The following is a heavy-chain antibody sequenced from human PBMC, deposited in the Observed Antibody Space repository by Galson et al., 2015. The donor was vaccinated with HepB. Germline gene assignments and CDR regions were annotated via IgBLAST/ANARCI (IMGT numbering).Heavy chain of an antibody. D-gene: IGHD3-10*01. Sequence: SLRLSCAASGFTFSSYSMNWVRQAPGKGLEWVSYISSSSSTIYYADSVKGRFTISRDNAKNSLYLQMNSLRDEDTAVYYCARGGSPRYYYYGSGSYYLFDYWGQGTLVTVSS. CDR1: GFTFSSYS. CDR2: ISSSSSTI. V-gene: IGHV3-48*02. CDR3: ARGGSPRYYYYGSGSYYLFDY. J-gene: IGHJ4*02.